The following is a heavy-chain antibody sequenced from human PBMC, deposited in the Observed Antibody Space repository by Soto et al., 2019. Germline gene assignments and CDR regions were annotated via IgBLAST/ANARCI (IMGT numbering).Heavy chain of an antibody. J-gene: IGHJ4*02. Sequence: EVQLLESGGGLVQPGGSLRLSCAASGFTFSSYAMSWVRQAPGKGLEWVSDISGSGASTYYADSVKGRFTISRDNSKNSLYLQMNSLRAEDTAVYYCVHFDWFIDYWGQGTLVTVSS. V-gene: IGHV3-23*01. CDR1: GFTFSSYA. CDR3: VHFDWFIDY. CDR2: ISGSGAST. D-gene: IGHD3-9*01.